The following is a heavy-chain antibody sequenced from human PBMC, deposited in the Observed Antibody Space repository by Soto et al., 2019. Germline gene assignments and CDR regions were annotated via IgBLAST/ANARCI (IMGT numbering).Heavy chain of an antibody. D-gene: IGHD3-22*01. V-gene: IGHV1-18*01. CDR3: ARAQGIRITMIVVVPNAPYYYYYYGMDV. Sequence: ASVKVSCKASGYTFTDYGFTWVRQAPGQGLEWMGWISAYNGDTKYAQKFQGRVTITADESTSTAYMELSSLRSEDTAVYYCARAQGIRITMIVVVPNAPYYYYYYGMDVWGQGTTVTVSS. CDR1: GYTFTDYG. J-gene: IGHJ6*02. CDR2: ISAYNGDT.